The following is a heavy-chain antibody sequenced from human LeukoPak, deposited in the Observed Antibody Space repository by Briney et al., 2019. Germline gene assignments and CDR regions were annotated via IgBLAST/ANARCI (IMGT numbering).Heavy chain of an antibody. D-gene: IGHD3-9*01. CDR2: ISGSGGST. V-gene: IGHV3-23*01. Sequence: GGSLRLSCAASGFTVSSNYMSWVRQAPGKGLEWVSAISGSGGSTYYADSVKGRFTISRDNSKNTLYLQMNSLRAEDTAVYYCAKDNILTGYLEYWGQGTLVTVSS. CDR3: AKDNILTGYLEY. J-gene: IGHJ4*02. CDR1: GFTVSSNY.